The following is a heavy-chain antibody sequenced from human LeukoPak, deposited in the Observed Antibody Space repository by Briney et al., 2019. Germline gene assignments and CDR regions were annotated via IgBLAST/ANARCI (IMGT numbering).Heavy chain of an antibody. V-gene: IGHV3-33*01. Sequence: GGSLRLSCAASGFTFSSYGMHWVRQAPGKGLEWVAVIWYDGSNKYYADSVKGRFTISRDNSKNTLYLQMNSLRAEDTAVYYCARDFAYDSSGYFLDYWGQGTLVTVSS. CDR1: GFTFSSYG. J-gene: IGHJ4*02. D-gene: IGHD3-22*01. CDR2: IWYDGSNK. CDR3: ARDFAYDSSGYFLDY.